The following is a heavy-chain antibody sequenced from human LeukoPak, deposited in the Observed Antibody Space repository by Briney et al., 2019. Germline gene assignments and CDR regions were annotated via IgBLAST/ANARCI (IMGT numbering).Heavy chain of an antibody. J-gene: IGHJ4*02. D-gene: IGHD2-21*01. CDR1: GFTFSSYS. CDR2: ISSSSSTI. CDR3: AREDCGGDCYFDY. V-gene: IGHV3-48*01. Sequence: HAGGSLRLSCAASGFTFSSYSMNWVRQAPGKGLEWVSYISSSSSTIYYADSVKGRFTISRDNAKNSLYLQMNSLRAEDTAVYHCAREDCGGDCYFDYWGQGTLVTVSS.